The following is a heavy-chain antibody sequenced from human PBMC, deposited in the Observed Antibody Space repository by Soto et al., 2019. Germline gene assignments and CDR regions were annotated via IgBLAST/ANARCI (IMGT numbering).Heavy chain of an antibody. V-gene: IGHV4-4*02. CDR2: MSHIGSV. CDR1: GVSIGSNYY. Sequence: QVLLQESGPGLVQPSGTLSLSCVVSGVSIGSNYYWGWVRQPPGKGLEWLGDMSHIGSVNYNTSLKSRVTISIDKSQNQFSLNLNSVTAADTAVYYCARSLGWYAIDYWGQGTLVIVSS. J-gene: IGHJ4*02. D-gene: IGHD6-19*01. CDR3: ARSLGWYAIDY.